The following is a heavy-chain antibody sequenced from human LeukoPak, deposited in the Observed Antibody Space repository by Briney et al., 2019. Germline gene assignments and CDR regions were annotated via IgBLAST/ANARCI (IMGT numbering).Heavy chain of an antibody. V-gene: IGHV3-49*04. CDR3: TRTYYYGSGSYWTFQH. Sequence: GGSLRLSCTASGFTFGDYAMSWVRQAPGKWLEWLGFIRSKAYGGTTEYAASVKGRFTISRDDSKSIAYLQMNSPKTEDTAVYYCTRTYYYGSGSYWTFQHWGQGTLVTVSS. CDR2: IRSKAYGGTT. D-gene: IGHD3-10*01. J-gene: IGHJ1*01. CDR1: GFTFGDYA.